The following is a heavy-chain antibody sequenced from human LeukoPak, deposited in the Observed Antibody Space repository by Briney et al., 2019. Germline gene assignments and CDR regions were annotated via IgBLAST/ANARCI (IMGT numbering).Heavy chain of an antibody. CDR2: TYYRSKWYN. D-gene: IGHD3-16*02. Sequence: SQTLSLTCAISGDSVSSNSAAWNWIRQSPSRGLEWLGRTYYRSKWYNDYAVSVKSRITINSDTSKNQFSLQLNSVTPEDTAVYYCARGPYDYVWGSYRYTSPVFDYWGQGTLVTVSS. J-gene: IGHJ4*02. CDR1: GDSVSSNSAA. V-gene: IGHV6-1*01. CDR3: ARGPYDYVWGSYRYTSPVFDY.